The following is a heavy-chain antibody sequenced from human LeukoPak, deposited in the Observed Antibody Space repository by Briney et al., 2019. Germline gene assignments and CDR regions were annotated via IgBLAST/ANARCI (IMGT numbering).Heavy chain of an antibody. CDR2: INHSGST. V-gene: IGHV4-34*01. CDR1: GGSFSGYY. D-gene: IGHD1-20*01. CDR3: ARVLGGNWNDEYLGGDI. J-gene: IGHJ3*02. Sequence: PSETLSLTCAVYGGSFSGYYWSWIRQPPGKGLGWIGEINHSGSTNYNPSLKSRVTISVDTSKNQFSLKLSSVTAADTAVYYCARVLGGNWNDEYLGGDIWGQGTMVTASS.